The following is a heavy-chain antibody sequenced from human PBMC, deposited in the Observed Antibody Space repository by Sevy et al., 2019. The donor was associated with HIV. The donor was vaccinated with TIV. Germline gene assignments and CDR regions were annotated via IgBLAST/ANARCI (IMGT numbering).Heavy chain of an antibody. CDR1: GFTSSYFY. V-gene: IGHV3-7*01. Sequence: GGSLRLSCAASGFTSSYFYMAWVRQAPGKGLEWVASIKQDGSEKLYVDSLSGRFTISRDNAKNSLYLQMNNLRFEDTAVYYWARVGDGYCGGDCYPKFDYWGQGTLVTVSS. J-gene: IGHJ4*02. CDR3: ARVGDGYCGGDCYPKFDY. CDR2: IKQDGSEK. D-gene: IGHD2-21*02.